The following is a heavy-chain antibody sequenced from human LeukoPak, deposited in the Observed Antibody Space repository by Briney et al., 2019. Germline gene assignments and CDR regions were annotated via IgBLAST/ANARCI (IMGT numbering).Heavy chain of an antibody. Sequence: GGSLRLSCAASGFSFSDYYMNWLRQAPGKGLEWISYISSSGGTIYYADSVKGRFTVSRDNARNSLDLRMNSLRAEDSAVYYCATSPGRYSEFDSWGQGTLVSVSS. CDR1: GFSFSDYY. CDR3: ATSPGRYSEFDS. J-gene: IGHJ5*01. CDR2: ISSSGGTI. V-gene: IGHV3-11*01. D-gene: IGHD3-10*01.